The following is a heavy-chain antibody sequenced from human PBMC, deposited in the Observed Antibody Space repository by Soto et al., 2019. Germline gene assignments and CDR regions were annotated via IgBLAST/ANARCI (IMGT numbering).Heavy chain of an antibody. V-gene: IGHV4-39*01. D-gene: IGHD3-16*02. CDR1: GGSISSSSYY. CDR3: ARHPRTITFGGVIVHPLDY. J-gene: IGHJ4*02. Sequence: QLQLQESGPGLVKPSETLSLTCTVSGGSISSSSYYWGWIRQPPGKGLEWIGSIYYSGSTYYNPYLKSRVTISVDTSKNQFSLKLSSVTAADTAVYYCARHPRTITFGGVIVHPLDYWGQGTLVTVSS. CDR2: IYYSGST.